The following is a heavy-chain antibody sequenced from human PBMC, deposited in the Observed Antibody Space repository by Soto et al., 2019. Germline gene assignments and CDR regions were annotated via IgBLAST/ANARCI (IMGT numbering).Heavy chain of an antibody. CDR3: ARLELTGLDN. D-gene: IGHD3-9*01. Sequence: PVQSQKISCKRSGYTFATHWIAWVRQIPGKGLEWMGLIYPGDSVTRYSPSFQGQVTISAAKSFVTAYLQWTSLRPSDTARYFCARLELTGLDNWGQGAPVTVSS. J-gene: IGHJ4*02. CDR2: IYPGDSVT. CDR1: GYTFATHW. V-gene: IGHV5-51*01.